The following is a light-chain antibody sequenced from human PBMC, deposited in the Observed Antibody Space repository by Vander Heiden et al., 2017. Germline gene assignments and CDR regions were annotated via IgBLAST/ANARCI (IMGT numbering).Light chain of an antibody. V-gene: IGKV3D-15*01. J-gene: IGKJ4*01. CDR2: GAS. CDR1: QSVSSN. CDR3: QQYNNGPPLT. Sequence: EIVMTQSPAPLSVSPGERATLSCRASQSVSSNLAWYQQKPGQAPRLLIYGASTRATGIPARFSGSGSGTEFTLTISSLQSEDFAVYYCQQYNNGPPLTFGGGTKVEIK.